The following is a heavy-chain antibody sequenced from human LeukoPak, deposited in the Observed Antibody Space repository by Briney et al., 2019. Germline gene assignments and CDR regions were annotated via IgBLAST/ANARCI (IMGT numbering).Heavy chain of an antibody. D-gene: IGHD3-10*01. CDR2: IYYSGST. CDR3: ARLRGDPYGSGSYYGYFDY. CDR1: GGSISSYY. V-gene: IGHV4-59*08. Sequence: NPSETLSLTCTVSGGSISSYYWSWIRQPPGKGLEWIGYIYYSGSTNYNPSLKSRVTISVDTSKNQFSLKLSSVTAADTAVYYCARLRGDPYGSGSYYGYFDYWGQGTLVTVSS. J-gene: IGHJ4*02.